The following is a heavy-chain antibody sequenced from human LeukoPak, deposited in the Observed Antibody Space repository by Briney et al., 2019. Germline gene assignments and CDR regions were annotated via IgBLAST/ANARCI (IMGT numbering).Heavy chain of an antibody. Sequence: GGSLRLSCAASGFSLSNYWMCWVRQAPGKGLEWVANIKQDRSEECYVDSVKGRFTISRDNAKNSLYLQMNSLRAEDTAVYYCARHRQFYYNSSPYYYFDYWGQGALVTVSS. CDR2: IKQDRSEE. V-gene: IGHV3-7*01. J-gene: IGHJ4*02. D-gene: IGHD3-22*01. CDR1: GFSLSNYW. CDR3: ARHRQFYYNSSPYYYFDY.